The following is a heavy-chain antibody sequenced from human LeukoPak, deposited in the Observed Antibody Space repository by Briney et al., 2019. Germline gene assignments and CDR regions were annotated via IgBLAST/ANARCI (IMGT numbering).Heavy chain of an antibody. CDR3: ARASAVAGTRHY. V-gene: IGHV3-21*01. Sequence: GGPLRLSCAASGFTFKSYSMNWVRQAPGKGLEWVSSISSSSSYRYYADSVKGRSNISRDNAKNSLYLQMNSLRAEDTAVYYCARASAVAGTRHYWGQGTLVTVSS. CDR1: GFTFKSYS. J-gene: IGHJ4*02. D-gene: IGHD6-19*01. CDR2: ISSSSSYR.